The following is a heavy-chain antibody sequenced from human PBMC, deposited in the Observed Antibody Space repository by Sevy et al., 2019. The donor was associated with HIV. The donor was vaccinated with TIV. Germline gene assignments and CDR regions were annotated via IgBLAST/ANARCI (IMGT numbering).Heavy chain of an antibody. CDR3: VRAIAADGSF. D-gene: IGHD6-13*01. V-gene: IGHV3-7*01. Sequence: GGSLRLSCAASGFSLNSFWMSWVRQAPGKGLEWVANINKDGSVRYYVDSVKGRFTISRDNARNLLYLQMDSLRAEDTALYYCVRAIAADGSFWGQGTLVTVSS. J-gene: IGHJ4*02. CDR1: GFSLNSFW. CDR2: INKDGSVR.